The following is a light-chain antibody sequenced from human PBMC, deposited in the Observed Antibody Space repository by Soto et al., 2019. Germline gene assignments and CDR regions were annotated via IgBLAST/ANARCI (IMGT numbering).Light chain of an antibody. CDR1: QSISSY. CDR2: AAS. CDR3: QESFSNYHA. Sequence: DIQMTQSPSSLSASVGDRVTITCRASQSISSYLNWYQQIQGKAPKLLIYAASSLLSGVPSRFSGTGSGTDFTLTISSLQPEDFATYYCQESFSNYHAFGQGTKVDIK. V-gene: IGKV1-39*01. J-gene: IGKJ2*01.